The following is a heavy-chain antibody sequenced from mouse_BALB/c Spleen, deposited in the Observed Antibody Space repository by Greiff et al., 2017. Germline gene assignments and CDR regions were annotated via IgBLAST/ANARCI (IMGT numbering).Heavy chain of an antibody. J-gene: IGHJ1*01. Sequence: EVQLQQSGPSLVKPSQTLSLTCSVTGDSITSGYWNWIRKFPGNKLEYMGYISYSGSTYYNPSLKSRISITRDTSKNQYYLQLNSVTTEDTATYYCARYYGNYWYFDVWGAGTTVTVSS. CDR2: ISYSGST. D-gene: IGHD2-1*01. CDR1: GDSITSGY. CDR3: ARYYGNYWYFDV. V-gene: IGHV3-8*02.